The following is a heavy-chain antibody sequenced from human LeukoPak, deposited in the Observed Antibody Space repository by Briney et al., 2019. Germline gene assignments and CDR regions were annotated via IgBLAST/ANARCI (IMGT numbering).Heavy chain of an antibody. J-gene: IGHJ4*02. V-gene: IGHV4-38-2*01. Sequence: PSGTLSLTCAVSGYSISSGYYWGWIRQPPGQGLEWIGSIYHSGSTYYNPSLKSRVTISVDTSKNQFSLKLSSVTAADTAVYYCARHVNLPAKFPSAIDYWGQGTLVTVSS. CDR3: ARHVNLPAKFPSAIDY. D-gene: IGHD6-25*01. CDR2: IYHSGST. CDR1: GYSISSGYY.